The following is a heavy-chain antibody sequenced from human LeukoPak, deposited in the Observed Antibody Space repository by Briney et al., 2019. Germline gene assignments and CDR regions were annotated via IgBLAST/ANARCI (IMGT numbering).Heavy chain of an antibody. V-gene: IGHV3-30*02. J-gene: IGHJ4*02. D-gene: IGHD5/OR15-5a*01. CDR3: ARDRGPQGLIDY. CDR1: GFTFTSYG. CDR2: IRYDGSNK. Sequence: GGSLRLSCAASGFTFTSYGMHWVRQAPGKGVEWVAFIRYDGSNKYYADSVKGRFTISRDNSKNTLNLQMSSLRADDTTVYYCARDRGPQGLIDYWGEGTLVTVSS.